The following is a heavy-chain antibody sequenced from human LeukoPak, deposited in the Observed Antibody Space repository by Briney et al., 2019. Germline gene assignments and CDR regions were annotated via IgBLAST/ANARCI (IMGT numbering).Heavy chain of an antibody. CDR3: ARVGDYYDSRGYSTDAFDI. V-gene: IGHV3-72*01. J-gene: IGHJ3*02. Sequence: GGSLRVSCAASGFSFSDHYMDWVRQAPGKGLEWVGRIRNRAKSYTTQYAPSVKDRFTISRDESRKSLYLQMNSLKTEDMAVYFCARVGDYYDSRGYSTDAFDIWGQGTMVTVSS. CDR1: GFSFSDHY. D-gene: IGHD3-22*01. CDR2: IRNRAKSYTT.